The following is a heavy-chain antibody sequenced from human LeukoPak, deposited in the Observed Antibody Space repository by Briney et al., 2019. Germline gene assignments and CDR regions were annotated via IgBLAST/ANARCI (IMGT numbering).Heavy chain of an antibody. D-gene: IGHD2-2*01. V-gene: IGHV3-23*01. CDR3: AAPRPYCSSTSCHSYYYYGMDV. J-gene: IGHJ6*02. CDR2: ISGSGGST. CDR1: GFTFSSYA. Sequence: PGGSLRLSCAASGFTFSSYAMSWVRQAPGKGLEWVSAISGSGGSTYYADSVKGRFTISRDNSKNTLYLQMNSLRAEDTAVYYCAAPRPYCSSTSCHSYYYYGMDVWGQGTTVTVSS.